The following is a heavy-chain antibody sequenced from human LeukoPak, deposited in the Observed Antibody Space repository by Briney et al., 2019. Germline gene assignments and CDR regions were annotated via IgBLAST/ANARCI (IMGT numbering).Heavy chain of an antibody. D-gene: IGHD3-22*01. CDR1: GASISSRGGYY. V-gene: IGHV4-39*01. CDR2: NYYSGST. Sequence: SETLTLTCTVSGASISSRGGYYWGWIRQPPGKGLEWIASNYYSGSTYYNPSLKSRVTISVDTSKNQFSLKLSSVTAADTAVYYCATRGDSAYYYASSGYYPFDYWGQGTLVTVSS. J-gene: IGHJ4*02. CDR3: ATRGDSAYYYASSGYYPFDY.